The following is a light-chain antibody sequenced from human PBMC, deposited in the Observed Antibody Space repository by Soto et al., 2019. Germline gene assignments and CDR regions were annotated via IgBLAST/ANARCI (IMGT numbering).Light chain of an antibody. Sequence: DIQMTQSPSTLSASVGDSVTITCRASQSISPWLAWYQQKPGKAPTLLIYKASSLEGGVPSRFSGSGSGTDFNITISSLQPDDFGTYYCQQYNTYPLTFGGGTTVEIK. J-gene: IGKJ4*01. CDR2: KAS. CDR1: QSISPW. V-gene: IGKV1-5*03. CDR3: QQYNTYPLT.